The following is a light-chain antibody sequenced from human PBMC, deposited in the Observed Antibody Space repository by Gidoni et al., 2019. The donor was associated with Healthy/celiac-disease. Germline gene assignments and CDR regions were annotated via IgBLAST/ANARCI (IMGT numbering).Light chain of an antibody. CDR1: QGISRY. CDR2: AAS. Sequence: DIQLTQSPSFLSASVGDRVTITCRASQGISRYLAWYQQKPGKAPKLLIYAASTLQSGVPSRFSGSGSGTEFTLTISSLQPEDFATYYCQQLNSYPSFTFGPGTKVEIK. V-gene: IGKV1-9*01. J-gene: IGKJ3*01. CDR3: QQLNSYPSFT.